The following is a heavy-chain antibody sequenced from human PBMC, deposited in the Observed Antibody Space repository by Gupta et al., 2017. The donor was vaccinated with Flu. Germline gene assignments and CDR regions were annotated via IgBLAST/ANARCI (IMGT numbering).Heavy chain of an antibody. CDR3: ARGAPDQYYDFPLYYYYMDV. CDR2: VNHSGRT. CDR1: GGSFSTSY. V-gene: IGHV4-34*01. Sequence: QVQLQQWGAGLLKPSDTLSLTCAVYGGSFSTSYWSWIRQTPGKGLEWIGEVNHSGRTNYNPSLQSRVTLSVDTSKSQFSLRLTSVTAADTAVYYCARGAPDQYYDFPLYYYYMDVWGKGTTVTVSS. D-gene: IGHD3-3*01. J-gene: IGHJ6*03.